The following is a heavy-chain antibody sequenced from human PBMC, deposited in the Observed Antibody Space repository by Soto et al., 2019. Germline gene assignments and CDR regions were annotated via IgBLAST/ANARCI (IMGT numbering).Heavy chain of an antibody. V-gene: IGHV1-69*01. Sequence: QVQLVQSGAEVKKPGSSVKVSCEASGGTFSSYAISWVRQAPGQGLEWMGGIIPIFGTANYAQKFQGRVTITADESTSTAYMELSSLRSEDTAVYYCARDMLRLGELSPFDYWGQGTLVTVSS. J-gene: IGHJ4*02. D-gene: IGHD3-16*02. CDR1: GGTFSSYA. CDR3: ARDMLRLGELSPFDY. CDR2: IIPIFGTA.